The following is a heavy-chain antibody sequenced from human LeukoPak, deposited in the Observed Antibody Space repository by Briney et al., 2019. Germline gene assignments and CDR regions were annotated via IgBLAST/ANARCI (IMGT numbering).Heavy chain of an antibody. CDR3: ARQVLRIAAAGSSGYYYYGMDV. CDR2: ISAYNGNT. Sequence: GASVKVSCKASGYTFTSYGTSWVRQAPGQGLEWMGWISAYNGNTNYAQKLQGRVTMTTDTSTSTAYMELRSLRSDDTAVYYCARQVLRIAAAGSSGYYYYGMDVWGQGTTVTVSS. CDR1: GYTFTSYG. J-gene: IGHJ6*02. V-gene: IGHV1-18*01. D-gene: IGHD6-13*01.